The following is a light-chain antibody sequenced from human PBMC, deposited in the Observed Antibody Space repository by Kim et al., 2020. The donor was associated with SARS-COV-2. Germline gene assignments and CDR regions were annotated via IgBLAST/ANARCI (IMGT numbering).Light chain of an antibody. J-gene: IGLJ3*02. V-gene: IGLV10-54*01. CDR2: RNN. CDR1: NRNVGNQG. CDR3: SAWDSSLSAWV. Sequence: LTQPPSVSKDLRQTATLTCTGNNRNVGNQGASWLQQHQRHPPKLLSYRNNDRPSGISERLSASRSGNIASLTITGLQPDDEADYYCSAWDSSLSAWVFGGGTQLTVL.